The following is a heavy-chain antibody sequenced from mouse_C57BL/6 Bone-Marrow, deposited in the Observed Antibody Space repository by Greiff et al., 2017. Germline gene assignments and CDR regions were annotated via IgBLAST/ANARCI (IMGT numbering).Heavy chain of an antibody. D-gene: IGHD2-4*01. CDR3: TRAYDYDVGFAY. V-gene: IGHV1-15*01. J-gene: IGHJ3*01. CDR1: GYTFTDYE. Sequence: VQLQQSGAELVRPGASVKLSCKASGYTFTDYEMHWVKQTPGHGLEWIGAIDPETGGTAYNQKFKGKATLTADKSSSTAYMELRSLTSEDSAVYYCTRAYDYDVGFAYWGQGTLVTVSA. CDR2: IDPETGGT.